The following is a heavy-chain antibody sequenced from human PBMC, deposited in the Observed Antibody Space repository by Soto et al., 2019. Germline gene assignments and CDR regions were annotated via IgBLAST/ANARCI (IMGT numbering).Heavy chain of an antibody. CDR1: GGTFSSYA. CDR3: AVYRPCVTYYDFWSGYYAPGYYYYGMDV. V-gene: IGHV1-69*13. CDR2: IIPIFGTA. Sequence: GASVKVSCKASGGTFSSYAISGVRQAPGQGLEWMGGIIPIFGTANYAQKFQGRVTITADESTSTAYMELSSLRSEDTAVYYCAVYRPCVTYYDFWSGYYAPGYYYYGMDVLGQGITVTVSS. D-gene: IGHD3-3*01. J-gene: IGHJ6*02.